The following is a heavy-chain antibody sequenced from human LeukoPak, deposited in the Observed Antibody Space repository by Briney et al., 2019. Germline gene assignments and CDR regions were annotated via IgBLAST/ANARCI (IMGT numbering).Heavy chain of an antibody. D-gene: IGHD3-10*01. CDR3: AKDDAWLRFGE. V-gene: IGHV3-23*01. J-gene: IGHJ4*02. CDR2: IGGSADSA. CDR1: GFTFSNYA. Sequence: GSLRLSCAPSGFTFSNYAMSWVRQAPGKGLEGVSVIGGSADSADYADSVKGRFTISRDNSKNTLYLEVISLTAEDTAVYYCAKDDAWLRFGEWSQGTLVTVSS.